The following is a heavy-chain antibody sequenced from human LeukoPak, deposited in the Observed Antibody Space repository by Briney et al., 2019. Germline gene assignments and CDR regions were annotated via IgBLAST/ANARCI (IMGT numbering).Heavy chain of an antibody. CDR3: AREVGYSSSYYGRFDP. J-gene: IGHJ5*02. V-gene: IGHV1-2*06. D-gene: IGHD2-2*01. CDR1: GYTFTGYY. CDR2: VNPNNGVP. Sequence: ASVKVSCKASGYTFTGYYMHWVRQAPGQGLEWMGRVNPNNGVPNYAQKSQGRVTMTRDTAISTAYMELSSLTSDDTAVYFCAREVGYSSSYYGRFDPWGQGTLVIVSS.